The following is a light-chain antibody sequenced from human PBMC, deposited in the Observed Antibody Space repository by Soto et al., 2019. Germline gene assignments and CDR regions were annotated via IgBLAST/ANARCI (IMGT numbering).Light chain of an antibody. CDR2: EVS. V-gene: IGLV2-14*01. CDR1: SSDVGGYNY. CDR3: SSYTSSRAYV. Sequence: QSALTQPASVSGSPGQSITISCTGTSSDVGGYNYVSWYQQQSGKAPKLMIHEVSNRPSGVSNRFSGSKSGNTASLTISGLQSEDDADYYCSSYTSSRAYVFGIGTQLTVL. J-gene: IGLJ1*01.